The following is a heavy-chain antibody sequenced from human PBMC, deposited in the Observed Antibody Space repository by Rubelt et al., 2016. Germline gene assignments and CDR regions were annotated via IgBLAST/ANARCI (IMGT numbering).Heavy chain of an antibody. D-gene: IGHD5-24*01. J-gene: IGHJ4*02. CDR1: GFTFDDYG. CDR2: INSDGSST. Sequence: EVQLVESGGGVVRPGGSLRLSCVASGFTFDDYGMDWVRQAPGKGLVWVSRINSDGSSTSYADSVKGRFTISRDNAKNTVYLEMNSLRAEDTAVYYCARPAVETDSDVFDYWGQGTLVTVSS. V-gene: IGHV3-74*02. CDR3: ARPAVETDSDVFDY.